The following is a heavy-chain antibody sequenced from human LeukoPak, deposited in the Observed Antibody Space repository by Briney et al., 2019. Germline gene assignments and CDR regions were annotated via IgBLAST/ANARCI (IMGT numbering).Heavy chain of an antibody. V-gene: IGHV3-21*01. Sequence: PGGSLRLSCAASGFTFSSYSMNWVRQAPGKGLEWVSSISSSSSYIYYADSVKGRFTISRDNAKNSLYLQMNSLRAEDTAVYYCARDFWGAYRVDFFDFWGQGILVTVSS. D-gene: IGHD3-3*01. CDR1: GFTFSSYS. CDR2: ISSSSSYI. J-gene: IGHJ4*02. CDR3: ARDFWGAYRVDFFDF.